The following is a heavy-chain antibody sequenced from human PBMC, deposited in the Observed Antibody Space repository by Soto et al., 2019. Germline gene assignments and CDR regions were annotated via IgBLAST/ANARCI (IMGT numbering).Heavy chain of an antibody. CDR2: IGTAGDT. Sequence: PGGSLRLSCAASGFTFSSYDMHWVRQATGKGLEWVSAIGTAGDTYYPGSVKGRFTISRENAKNSLYLQMNSLRAGDTAVYYCARGGGKLLWFGGDYYGMDVWGQGTTVTVSS. D-gene: IGHD3-10*01. CDR1: GFTFSSYD. V-gene: IGHV3-13*04. J-gene: IGHJ6*02. CDR3: ARGGGKLLWFGGDYYGMDV.